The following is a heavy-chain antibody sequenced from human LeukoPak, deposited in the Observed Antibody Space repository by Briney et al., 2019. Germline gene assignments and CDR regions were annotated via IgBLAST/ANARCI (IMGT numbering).Heavy chain of an antibody. V-gene: IGHV1-69*05. D-gene: IGHD3-10*01. Sequence: SVKVSCKASGGTFSSYAISWVRQAPGQGLEWMGGIIPIFGTANYAQKFQGRVTITTDESTSTAYMALSSLRSEDTAVYYCSGGGGFGELFGYYWGQGTLVTVSS. CDR3: SGGGGFGELFGYY. J-gene: IGHJ4*02. CDR2: IIPIFGTA. CDR1: GGTFSSYA.